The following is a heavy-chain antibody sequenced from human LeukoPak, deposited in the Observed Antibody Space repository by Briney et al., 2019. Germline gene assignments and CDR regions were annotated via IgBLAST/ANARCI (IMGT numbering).Heavy chain of an antibody. J-gene: IGHJ4*02. V-gene: IGHV4-39*07. CDR3: ARRGGQWLQTYYFDY. D-gene: IGHD6-19*01. Sequence: PSETLSLTCTVSGGSIISSSFWWGWIRQPPGKGLEWIGSIYYSGVSYYNTSLKSRVTISVDTSKNQFSLKLSSVTAADTAVYYCARRGGQWLQTYYFDYWGQGTLVTVSS. CDR1: GGSIISSSFW. CDR2: IYYSGVS.